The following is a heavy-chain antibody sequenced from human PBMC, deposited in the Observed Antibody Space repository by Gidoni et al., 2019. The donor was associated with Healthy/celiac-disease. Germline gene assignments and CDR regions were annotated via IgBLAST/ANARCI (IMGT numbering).Heavy chain of an antibody. J-gene: IGHJ3*02. Sequence: QVQLVESGGGVVQPGRSLRLPCAASGFTFSSYGMHWVRQAPGKGLEWVAVIWYDGSNKYYADSVKGRFTISRDNSKNTLYLQMNSLRAEDTAVYYCARVYGGNSRDAFDIWGQGTMVTVSS. V-gene: IGHV3-33*01. CDR3: ARVYGGNSRDAFDI. D-gene: IGHD4-17*01. CDR1: GFTFSSYG. CDR2: IWYDGSNK.